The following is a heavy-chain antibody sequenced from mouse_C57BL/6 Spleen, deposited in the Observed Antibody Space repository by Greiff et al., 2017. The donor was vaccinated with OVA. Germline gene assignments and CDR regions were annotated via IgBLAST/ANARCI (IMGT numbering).Heavy chain of an antibody. CDR3: ARGGPYSRFDY. CDR1: GYAFSSSW. V-gene: IGHV1-82*01. D-gene: IGHD2-10*01. J-gene: IGHJ2*01. Sequence: VQLQQSGPELVKPGASVKISCKASGYAFSSSWMNWVKQRPGKGLEWIGRIYPGGGDTNYNGKVKGRATLSADKSSSTPYMQISSLTSEDSAVYFCARGGPYSRFDYWGQGTTVTVSA. CDR2: IYPGGGDT.